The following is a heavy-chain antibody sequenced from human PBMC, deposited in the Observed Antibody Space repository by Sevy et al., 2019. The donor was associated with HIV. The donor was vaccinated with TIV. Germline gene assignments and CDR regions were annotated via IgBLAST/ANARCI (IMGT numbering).Heavy chain of an antibody. CDR1: GFTFSDYW. CDR2: IKQDESEK. CDR3: AREVGGFNWRPYYFDS. D-gene: IGHD3-3*01. Sequence: GGSLRLPCAASGFTFSDYWMSWVRQSPGKGLEWVATIKQDESEKYYVDSVKGRFAISRDNVKNSVSLQMNGLRVEDMALYYCAREVGGFNWRPYYFDSWGQGTLVTVSS. J-gene: IGHJ4*02. V-gene: IGHV3-7*01.